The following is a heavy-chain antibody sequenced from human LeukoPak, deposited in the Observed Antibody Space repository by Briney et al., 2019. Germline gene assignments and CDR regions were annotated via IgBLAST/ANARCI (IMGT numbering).Heavy chain of an antibody. J-gene: IGHJ4*02. D-gene: IGHD2-15*01. Sequence: SETLSLTXTVSGGSISSYYWSWIRQPPGKGLEWVGYIYYSGSTNYNPSFMSRVTISVNTSKNQSSLKLSSVTAADTAVYYCARGCSGGSCYGYSYGYVFDYWGQGTLVTVSS. CDR2: IYYSGST. CDR1: GGSISSYY. CDR3: ARGCSGGSCYGYSYGYVFDY. V-gene: IGHV4-59*01.